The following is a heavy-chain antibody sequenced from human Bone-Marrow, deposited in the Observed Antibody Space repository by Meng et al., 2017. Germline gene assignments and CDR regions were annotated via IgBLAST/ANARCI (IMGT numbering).Heavy chain of an antibody. CDR1: GFTLSDYC. CDR2: ISSSGSTI. J-gene: IGHJ6*02. D-gene: IGHD5-18*01. CDR3: ARAASSYGAGHYGMDV. Sequence: GGSLRLSCAASGFTLSDYCMSWIRQAPGKGLEWVSYISSSGSTIYYANPVKGRFTISRDNAKNSLYLQMNGQRAEDTAVYYCARAASSYGAGHYGMDVWGQGTTVTVSS. V-gene: IGHV3-11*04.